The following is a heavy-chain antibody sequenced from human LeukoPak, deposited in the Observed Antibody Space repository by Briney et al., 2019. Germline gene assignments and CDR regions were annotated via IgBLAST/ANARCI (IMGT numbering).Heavy chain of an antibody. J-gene: IGHJ5*02. CDR2: ISSSGSTI. Sequence: GGSLRLSCAASGFTFSDYYMSWIRQAPGKGLEWVSYISSSGSTIYYPDSVKGRFTISRDNAKNSLYLQINSLRAEDTAVYYCARAYEGNWFDPWGQGTLVTVSS. D-gene: IGHD3-3*01. CDR3: ARAYEGNWFDP. CDR1: GFTFSDYY. V-gene: IGHV3-11*01.